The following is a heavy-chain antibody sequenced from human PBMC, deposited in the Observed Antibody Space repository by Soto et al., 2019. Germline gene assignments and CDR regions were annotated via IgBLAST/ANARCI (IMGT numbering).Heavy chain of an antibody. J-gene: IGHJ5*02. Sequence: QVQLVQFGAEVKKPGASVKVSCKASGYTCTSYGISWVRQAPGQGLEWMGWISAYNGNTNYAQKLQGRVTMTTDTSTSTAYRELRSLRSDDTAVYYRAREGCSSTSCYADWFDPWGQGTLVTVSS. CDR2: ISAYNGNT. D-gene: IGHD2-2*01. CDR3: AREGCSSTSCYADWFDP. V-gene: IGHV1-18*01. CDR1: GYTCTSYG.